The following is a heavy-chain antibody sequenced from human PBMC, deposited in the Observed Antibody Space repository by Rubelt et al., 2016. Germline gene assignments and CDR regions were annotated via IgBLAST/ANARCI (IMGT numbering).Heavy chain of an antibody. V-gene: IGHV1-46*01. D-gene: IGHD4-17*01. Sequence: QVRLVQSGAEVKKPGASVKVSCKASGYTFTSYYMHWVRQAPGQGLEWMGIINPSGGSTSYAQKFQGRVTMTRDTSTSTAYMELSSLRSEDTAVYYCARDDYGDPPHYYGMDVWGQGITVTVSS. CDR2: INPSGGST. CDR3: ARDDYGDPPHYYGMDV. J-gene: IGHJ6*02. CDR1: GYTFTSYY.